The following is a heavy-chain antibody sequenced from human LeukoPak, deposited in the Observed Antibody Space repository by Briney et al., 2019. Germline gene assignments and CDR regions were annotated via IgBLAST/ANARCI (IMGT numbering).Heavy chain of an antibody. CDR1: GFTFTDYY. V-gene: IGHV1-2*06. CDR3: ATDGGNHNFDY. D-gene: IGHD1-14*01. Sequence: ASVKVSCKASGFTFTDYYLHWVRQAPGQGLEWMGRITLNGGATSYAQKFQGRVTLTRDTSISTAYMELIRQTSDDTAVYYCATDGGNHNFDYWGQGTLVTVSS. J-gene: IGHJ4*02. CDR2: ITLNGGAT.